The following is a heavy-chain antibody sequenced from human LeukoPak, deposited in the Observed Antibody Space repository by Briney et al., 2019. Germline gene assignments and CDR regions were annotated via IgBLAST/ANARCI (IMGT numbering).Heavy chain of an antibody. J-gene: IGHJ4*02. D-gene: IGHD3-22*01. V-gene: IGHV4-39*07. CDR3: ARGLRYYYDSSGYHPRDAYFDY. CDR1: GGSISSRGYY. Sequence: SETLSLTCAVSGGSISSRGYYWGWIRQPPGEGLGGIGRIYYSGITNYNPSLKSRVTISVDTSKNQFSLKLSSVTAADTAVYYCARGLRYYYDSSGYHPRDAYFDYWGQGTLVTVSS. CDR2: IYYSGIT.